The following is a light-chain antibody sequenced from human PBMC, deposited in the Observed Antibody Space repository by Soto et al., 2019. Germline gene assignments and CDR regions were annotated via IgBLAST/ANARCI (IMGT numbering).Light chain of an antibody. CDR2: GNS. Sequence: QSVLTQPPSVSGAPGQRVTISCTGSSSNIGAGYDVHWYQQLPGTAPKLLIYGNSNRPSGVPDRFSGSKSGNTASLTISGLQAEDEADYYCCSYAGSRGLVFGGGTKLTVL. CDR1: SSNIGAGYD. J-gene: IGLJ2*01. CDR3: CSYAGSRGLV. V-gene: IGLV1-40*01.